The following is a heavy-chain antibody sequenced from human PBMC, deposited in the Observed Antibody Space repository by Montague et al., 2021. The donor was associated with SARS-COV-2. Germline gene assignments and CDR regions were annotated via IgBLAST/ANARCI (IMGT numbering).Heavy chain of an antibody. Sequence: SETLSLTCAVYGGSFSVYYWSWLRQSPRSGLEWIAEIKHRGTANYNPSLKSRVSISVDTSKNQFTLKLTSVTAADTAMYYCAKVREVVRAARTLVAFDLWGQGTMVTVSS. CDR2: IKHRGTA. CDR3: AKVREVVRAARTLVAFDL. J-gene: IGHJ3*01. V-gene: IGHV4-34*01. CDR1: GGSFSVYY. D-gene: IGHD2-2*01.